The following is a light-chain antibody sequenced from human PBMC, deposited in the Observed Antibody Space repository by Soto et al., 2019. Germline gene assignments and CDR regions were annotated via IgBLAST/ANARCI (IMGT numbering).Light chain of an antibody. J-gene: IGKJ2*01. CDR2: AAS. Sequence: EMTQSPSSLSASVGDRVTITCRASQSISDNVNWYQFQPGKAPKLLIYAASSLQTGVPSRFSGSGSGTDFALIISSLQPEDSATYYGQQSYGTPYTFGLGTKVEIK. V-gene: IGKV1-39*01. CDR1: QSISDN. CDR3: QQSYGTPYT.